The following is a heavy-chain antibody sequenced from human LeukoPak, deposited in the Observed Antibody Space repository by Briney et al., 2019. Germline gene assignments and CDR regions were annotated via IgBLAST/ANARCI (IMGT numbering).Heavy chain of an antibody. V-gene: IGHV1-18*01. Sequence: ASVKVSCKASGYTFTSYDINWVRQAPGQGLEWMGWVSAYNGNTNYAQKLQGRVTMTTDTSTSTAYMELRSLRSDDTAVYYCARDYRIVGATIFDYWGQGTLVTVSS. CDR1: GYTFTSYD. CDR3: ARDYRIVGATIFDY. CDR2: VSAYNGNT. J-gene: IGHJ4*02. D-gene: IGHD1-26*01.